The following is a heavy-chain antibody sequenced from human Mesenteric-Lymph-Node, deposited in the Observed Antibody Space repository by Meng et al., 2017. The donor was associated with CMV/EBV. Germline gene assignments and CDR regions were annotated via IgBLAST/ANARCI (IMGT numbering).Heavy chain of an antibody. V-gene: IGHV2-5*02. CDR1: GCSLSISEVG. CDR2: IYWDDDK. CDR3: ARLGSGIYALDY. Sequence: CSLSGCSLSISEVGVGWIRQPPGKALEWLALIYWDDDKRYSQSLKSRLTITKDTSKNQVVLTLTNMDPVDTATYYCARLGSGIYALDYWGQGTLVTVSS. J-gene: IGHJ4*02. D-gene: IGHD3-10*02.